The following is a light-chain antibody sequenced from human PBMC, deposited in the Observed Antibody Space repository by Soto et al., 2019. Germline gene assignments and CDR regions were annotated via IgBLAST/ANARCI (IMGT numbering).Light chain of an antibody. CDR2: AAS. Sequence: IVLTQSPGTLSLSPGETATLSCRASQSVSTTFLAWYQQKPGQAPRLLIHAASTRATGIPDRFSGSGSGTDFTLTISRLDPEDSAVYYCQQYGSSFITFGQGTRLA. V-gene: IGKV3-20*01. CDR1: QSVSTTF. CDR3: QQYGSSFIT. J-gene: IGKJ5*01.